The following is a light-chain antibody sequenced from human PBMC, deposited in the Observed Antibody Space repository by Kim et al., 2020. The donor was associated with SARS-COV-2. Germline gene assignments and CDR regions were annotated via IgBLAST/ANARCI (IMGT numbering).Light chain of an antibody. CDR1: SSDVGGYNY. Sequence: QSVLTQPASVSGSPGQSITISCTGTSSDVGGYNYVSWYQQHPGKAPKLMIYDVSKRPSGVSNRFSGSKSDNTASLTISGLQAEDEADYYCSSYTSSSTYVFGTGTKSPS. V-gene: IGLV2-14*01. CDR3: SSYTSSSTYV. CDR2: DVS. J-gene: IGLJ1*01.